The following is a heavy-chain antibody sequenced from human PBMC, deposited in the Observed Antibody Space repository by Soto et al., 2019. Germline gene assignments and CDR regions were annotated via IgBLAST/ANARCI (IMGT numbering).Heavy chain of an antibody. Sequence: EVQLLESGGGLVQPGGSLRLSCAASGFTFSSYAMSWVRQAPGKGLEWVSAISGSGGSTYYADSVKGRFTISRDNSKNTLYLQMNSLRAEDTAVYYCAKDGCSGGSCWYYYYGMGVWGQGTTVTVSS. V-gene: IGHV3-23*01. J-gene: IGHJ6*02. CDR3: AKDGCSGGSCWYYYYGMGV. D-gene: IGHD2-15*01. CDR2: ISGSGGST. CDR1: GFTFSSYA.